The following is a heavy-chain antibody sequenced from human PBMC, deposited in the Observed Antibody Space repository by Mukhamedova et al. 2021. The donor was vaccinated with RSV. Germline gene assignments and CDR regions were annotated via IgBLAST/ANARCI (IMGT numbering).Heavy chain of an antibody. CDR3: ARDYPQTGTTHYFDY. V-gene: IGHV1-2*02. Sequence: GSINPNSRGTNYAQKFQGRATMTRDTSISTAYMELSRLRSDDTAVYHCARDYPQTGTTHYFDYWGQATLVTVSP. CDR2: INPNSRGT. D-gene: IGHD1-14*01. J-gene: IGHJ4*02.